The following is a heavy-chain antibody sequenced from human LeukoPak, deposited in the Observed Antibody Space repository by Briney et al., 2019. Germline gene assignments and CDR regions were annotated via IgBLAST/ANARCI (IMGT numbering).Heavy chain of an antibody. Sequence: GGSPRLSCAASGFTFSNAWMSWVRQAPGRGLEWVSTLTESGSTYYADSVKGRFTMSRDNSKNTLSLQMNTLRAEDTAEYYCAKSRSGYSYGYQVGYWGQGTLVTVSS. J-gene: IGHJ4*02. D-gene: IGHD5-18*01. V-gene: IGHV3-23*01. CDR3: AKSRSGYSYGYQVGY. CDR1: GFTFSNAW. CDR2: LTESGST.